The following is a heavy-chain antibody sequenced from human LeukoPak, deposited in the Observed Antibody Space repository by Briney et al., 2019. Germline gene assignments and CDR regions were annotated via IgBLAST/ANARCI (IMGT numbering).Heavy chain of an antibody. CDR1: GFTFSNYA. D-gene: IGHD5-18*01. Sequence: GGSLRLSCAASGFTFSNYAMHWVRQAPGKGLEWVAIISYDGNDKYYTDSVKGRFAISRDKSKNTLYLQMNSLRAEDTAVYYCARDRDTAMGLWGQGTLVTVSS. CDR2: ISYDGNDK. J-gene: IGHJ4*02. CDR3: ARDRDTAMGL. V-gene: IGHV3-30*09.